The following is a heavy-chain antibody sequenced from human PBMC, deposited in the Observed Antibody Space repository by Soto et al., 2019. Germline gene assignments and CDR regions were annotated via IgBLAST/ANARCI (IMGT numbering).Heavy chain of an antibody. Sequence: QITLKESDPTLVKPTQTLTLTCTLSGSSLSASGVGVGGIRQSPGRALEWLALIYWDDDKRYSPSLKNRLTIIQDTSKKQVVLTMTSMDPVDTATYYCRSHCSGAWGDSAVSLGRYTYYNTDVWGIGTAVTVSS. CDR1: GSSLSASGVG. J-gene: IGHJ6*03. CDR2: IYWDDDK. CDR3: RSHCSGAWGDSAVSLGRYTYYNTDV. D-gene: IGHD2-15*01. V-gene: IGHV2-5*02.